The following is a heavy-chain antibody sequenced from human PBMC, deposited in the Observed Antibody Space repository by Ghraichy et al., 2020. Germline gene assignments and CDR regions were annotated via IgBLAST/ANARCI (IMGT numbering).Heavy chain of an antibody. D-gene: IGHD5-12*01. J-gene: IGHJ6*02. V-gene: IGHV3-21*01. CDR3: ARDLLVADHYGMDV. CDR1: GFTFSSYS. CDR2: ISSSSSYI. Sequence: GGSLRLSCAASGFTFSSYSMNWVRQAPGKGLEWVSSISSSSSYIYYADSVKGRFTISRDNAKNSLYLQMNSLRAEDTAVYYCARDLLVADHYGMDVWGQGTTVTVSS.